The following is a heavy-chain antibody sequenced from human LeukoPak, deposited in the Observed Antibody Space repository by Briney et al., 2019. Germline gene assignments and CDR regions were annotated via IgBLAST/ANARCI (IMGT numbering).Heavy chain of an antibody. V-gene: IGHV4-4*07. CDR2: IYTSGST. CDR3: ARVQRYYYYGSGGQPDYDAFDI. CDR1: GGSISSYY. Sequence: SETLSLTCTVSGGSISSYYWSWIRQPAGKGLEWIGRIYTSGSTNYNPSLKSRVTMSVDTSKNQFSLKLSSVTAADTAVYYCARVQRYYYYGSGGQPDYDAFDIWGQGTMVTVSS. D-gene: IGHD3-10*01. J-gene: IGHJ3*02.